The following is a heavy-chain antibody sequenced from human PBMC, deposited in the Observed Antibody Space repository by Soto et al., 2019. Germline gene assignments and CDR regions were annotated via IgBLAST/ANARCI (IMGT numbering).Heavy chain of an antibody. Sequence: SVKVSCKASGYPFTSYYLHWVRQAPGQGPEWMGRINVSDGSTRYAQNFQGRVTMTRDTSTTTVYMELSPLRSDDTAVYYCAREAAVAGTAFDHWGQGTLVTVSS. V-gene: IGHV1-46*01. CDR3: AREAAVAGTAFDH. CDR2: INVSDGST. J-gene: IGHJ5*02. D-gene: IGHD6-19*01. CDR1: GYPFTSYY.